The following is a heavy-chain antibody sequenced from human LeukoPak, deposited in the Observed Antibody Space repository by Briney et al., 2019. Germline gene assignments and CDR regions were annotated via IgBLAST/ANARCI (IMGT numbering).Heavy chain of an antibody. V-gene: IGHV1-69*05. J-gene: IGHJ4*02. Sequence: ASVKVSCKASGGTFRNYVITWVRQAPGQGLEWMGGIIPIFGTPSYAQKLQGRVTITTDESTSTAYMGLSSLRSEDTAVYYCASSDSSGSTVDYWGQGTLVTVSS. CDR1: GGTFRNYV. CDR3: ASSDSSGSTVDY. D-gene: IGHD3-22*01. CDR2: IIPIFGTP.